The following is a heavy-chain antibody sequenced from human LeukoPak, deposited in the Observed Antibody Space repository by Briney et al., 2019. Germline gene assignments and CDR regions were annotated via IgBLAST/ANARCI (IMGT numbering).Heavy chain of an antibody. V-gene: IGHV1-69*13. Sequence: SVKVSCKASGGTFSSYAISWVRQAPGQGLEWMGGIIPIFGTANYAQKFQGRVTITADESTSTAYMELSSLRSEDTAVYYCARGEYTYYYDSSGYYSRFDYWGQGTLVTVSS. CDR2: IIPIFGTA. CDR1: GGTFSSYA. CDR3: ARGEYTYYYDSSGYYSRFDY. J-gene: IGHJ4*02. D-gene: IGHD3-22*01.